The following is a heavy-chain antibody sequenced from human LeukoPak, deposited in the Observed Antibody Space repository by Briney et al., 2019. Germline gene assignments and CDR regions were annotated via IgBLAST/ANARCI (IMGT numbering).Heavy chain of an antibody. D-gene: IGHD3-16*01. Sequence: GASVKVSCKASGYTFTGCYMHWVRQAPGQGLEWMGWINPNSGGTNYAQKFQGRVTMTRDTSISTAYMELSRLRSDDTAVYYCARDYDYVWGSPYYFDYRGQGTLVTVSS. CDR2: INPNSGGT. J-gene: IGHJ4*02. CDR1: GYTFTGCY. V-gene: IGHV1-2*02. CDR3: ARDYDYVWGSPYYFDY.